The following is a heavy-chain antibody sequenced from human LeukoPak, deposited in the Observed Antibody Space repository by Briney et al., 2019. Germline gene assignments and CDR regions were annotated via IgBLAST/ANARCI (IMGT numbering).Heavy chain of an antibody. CDR1: GFTFSSYW. V-gene: IGHV3-74*01. CDR2: IISDVSST. J-gene: IGHJ4*02. CDR3: ARLGYSGYDSPGGY. D-gene: IGHD5-12*01. Sequence: GGSLRLSCAASGFTFSSYWMHWVRQAPGKGLVWVSRIISDVSSTSYADSVKGRFTISRDNAKNTLYLQMNSLRAEDTAVYYCARLGYSGYDSPGGYWGQGTLVTVSS.